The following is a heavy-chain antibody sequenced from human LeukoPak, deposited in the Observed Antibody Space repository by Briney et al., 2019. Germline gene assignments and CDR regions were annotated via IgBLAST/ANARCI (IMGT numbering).Heavy chain of an antibody. CDR3: ARHRGYTYGDY. CDR2: VTHTGTT. D-gene: IGHD5-18*01. Sequence: SETLSLTCAVYGGSFSGYYWSWIRQPPGKGLEWIGEVTHTGTTNYNPSLKSRVTISVGTSKNQFSLKLNSVTAADTAVYFCARHRGYTYGDYWGQGTLVTVSS. J-gene: IGHJ4*02. CDR1: GGSFSGYY. V-gene: IGHV4-34*01.